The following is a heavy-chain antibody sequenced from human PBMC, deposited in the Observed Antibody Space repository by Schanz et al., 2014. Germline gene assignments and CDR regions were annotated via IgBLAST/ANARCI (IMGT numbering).Heavy chain of an antibody. CDR1: GFTAFY. D-gene: IGHD2-15*01. Sequence: QVQLVQSGTEVKKPGASVKVSCKASGFTAFYMHWVRQAPGQGLEWMGWINPNSGGTVYAQQFQGRVTMTRDTSITTGYLELSRLRSDDTAVYYCAGATLLETLDSWGQGTLDTVSS. CDR3: AGATLLETLDS. V-gene: IGHV1-2*02. CDR2: INPNSGGT. J-gene: IGHJ4*02.